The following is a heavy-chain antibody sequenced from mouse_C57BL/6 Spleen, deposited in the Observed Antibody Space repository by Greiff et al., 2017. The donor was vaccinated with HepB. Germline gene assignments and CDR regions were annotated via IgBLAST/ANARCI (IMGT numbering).Heavy chain of an antibody. CDR3: AREGDYYGSSWYFDV. Sequence: EVQRVESGGGLVQSGRSLRLSCATSGFTFSDFYMEWVRQAPGKGLEWIAASRNKANDYTTEYSASVKGRFIVSRDTSQSILYLQMNALRAEDTAIYYCAREGDYYGSSWYFDVWGTGTTVTVSS. V-gene: IGHV7-1*01. CDR2: SRNKANDYTT. CDR1: GFTFSDFY. J-gene: IGHJ1*03. D-gene: IGHD1-1*01.